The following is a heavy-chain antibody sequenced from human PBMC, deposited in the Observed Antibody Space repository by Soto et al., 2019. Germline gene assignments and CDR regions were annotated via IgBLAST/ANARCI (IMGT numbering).Heavy chain of an antibody. CDR1: GFSFSTYN. D-gene: IGHD2-2*01. Sequence: GGSLRLSCAASGFSFSTYNMNWVRQAPGRGLEWVSYISSRSSTIYHADSVRGRFTISRDNAKNSLYLQMNSLRVEDTAVYYCAMPTRMPGNWGQGTLVNVSS. V-gene: IGHV3-48*04. J-gene: IGHJ4*02. CDR2: ISSRSSTI. CDR3: AMPTRMPGN.